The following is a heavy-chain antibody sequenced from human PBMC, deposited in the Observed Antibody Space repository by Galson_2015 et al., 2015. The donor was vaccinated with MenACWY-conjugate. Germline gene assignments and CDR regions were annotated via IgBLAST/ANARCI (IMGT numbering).Heavy chain of an antibody. CDR3: ARKTGTTLHDAFDI. D-gene: IGHD1-7*01. CDR2: IDWLDDK. Sequence: PALVKPTQTLTLTCTFSGFSLNTRGMSVTWVRQPPGQALEWLALIDWLDDKYYRTSLKTRLTISKDTSRNGVVLTMTNMDPVDTATHYCARKTGTTLHDAFDIWGQGTVVTVSS. J-gene: IGHJ3*02. V-gene: IGHV2-70*20. CDR1: GFSLNTRGMS.